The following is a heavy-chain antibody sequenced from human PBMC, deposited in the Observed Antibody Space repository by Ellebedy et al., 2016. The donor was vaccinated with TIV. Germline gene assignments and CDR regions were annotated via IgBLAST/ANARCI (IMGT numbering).Heavy chain of an antibody. CDR1: GGTFSSYA. J-gene: IGHJ4*02. CDR3: ARDGHSSSWGDLGFDY. V-gene: IGHV1-69*13. Sequence: AASVKVSCKASGGTFSSYAISWVRQAPGQGLEWMGGIIPIFGTANYAQKFQGRVTITADESTSTAYMELSSLRSEDTAVYYCARDGHSSSWGDLGFDYWGQGTLVTVSS. CDR2: IIPIFGTA. D-gene: IGHD6-13*01.